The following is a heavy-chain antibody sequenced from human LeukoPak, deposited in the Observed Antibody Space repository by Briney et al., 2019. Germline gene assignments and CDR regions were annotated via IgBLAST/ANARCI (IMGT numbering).Heavy chain of an antibody. V-gene: IGHV3-74*01. D-gene: IGHD4-23*01. CDR1: GFIFTTYW. CDR2: VNSDGSST. Sequence: GGPLRLSCGASGFIFTTYWTHWVRQAPGKGLVWVSRVNSDGSSTRYADSVKGRFTVSRDNARNTLSLQMNSLRAEDTAVYYCARGDYGGDSNAFDIWGPGTMVTVSS. CDR3: ARGDYGGDSNAFDI. J-gene: IGHJ3*02.